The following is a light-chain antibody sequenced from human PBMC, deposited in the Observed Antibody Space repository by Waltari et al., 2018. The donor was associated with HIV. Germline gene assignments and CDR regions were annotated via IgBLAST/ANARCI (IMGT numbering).Light chain of an antibody. CDR3: QSYDNNLSVWM. CDR1: SSNIGAGYD. CDR2: DSR. J-gene: IGLJ3*02. V-gene: IGLV1-40*01. Sequence: TGSSSNIGAGYDVHWYQQLPGKAPKLLIYDSRDRPSGVRDRFSGSKSGTSASLAITGLQAEDEADYYCQSYDNNLSVWMFGGGTKLTVL.